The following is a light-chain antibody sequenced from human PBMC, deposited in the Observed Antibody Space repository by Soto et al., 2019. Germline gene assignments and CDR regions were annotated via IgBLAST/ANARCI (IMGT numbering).Light chain of an antibody. CDR1: QSVTTN. CDR3: QQYNDWPPRWT. Sequence: EIVMTQSPATLSVSPGERATHSCRASQSVTTNLAWYQQKPGQAPRLLIYAASTRATGIPTRFSGGGSGTEFTLTISSLQSEDFAVYYCQQYNDWPPRWTFGQGTKVEIK. CDR2: AAS. V-gene: IGKV3-15*01. J-gene: IGKJ1*01.